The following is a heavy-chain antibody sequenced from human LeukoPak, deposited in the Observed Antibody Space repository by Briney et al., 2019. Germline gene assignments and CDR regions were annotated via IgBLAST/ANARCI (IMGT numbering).Heavy chain of an antibody. D-gene: IGHD3-22*01. CDR3: ARAPPPYYYDSSGYYI. CDR1: GYTFTSYG. J-gene: IGHJ4*02. V-gene: IGHV1-18*01. Sequence: ASVKVSCKASGYTFTSYGISWVRQAPGQGLEWMGWISAYNGNTNYAQKLQGRVTMTTDTSTSTAYMELRSLRSDDTAVYYCARAPPPYYYDSSGYYIWGQGTLVTVSS. CDR2: ISAYNGNT.